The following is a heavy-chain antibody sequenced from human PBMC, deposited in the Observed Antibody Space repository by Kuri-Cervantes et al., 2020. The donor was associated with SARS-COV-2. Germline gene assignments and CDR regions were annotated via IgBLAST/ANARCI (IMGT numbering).Heavy chain of an antibody. V-gene: IGHV3-33*01. J-gene: IGHJ6*02. D-gene: IGHD3-22*01. Sequence: GESLKISCAASGFTFSSYGMHWVRQAPGRGLEWVAFIWCDGSNKYYADSVKGRFTISGDNFKNTVYLQMNSLRAEDTAVYYCARPSNFHHDSGAYVWGQGTTVTVSS. CDR3: ARPSNFHHDSGAYV. CDR2: IWCDGSNK. CDR1: GFTFSSYG.